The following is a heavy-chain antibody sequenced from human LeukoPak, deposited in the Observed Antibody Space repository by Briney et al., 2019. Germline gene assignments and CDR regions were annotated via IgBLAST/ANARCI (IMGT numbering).Heavy chain of an antibody. D-gene: IGHD2-2*01. J-gene: IGHJ4*02. V-gene: IGHV4-39*07. CDR3: ARGTRYCSSTSCYPFYFDY. CDR2: INHSGST. CDR1: GGSISSRSYH. Sequence: PSETLSLTCTVSGGSISSRSYHWGWIRQPPGKGLEWIGEINHSGSTNYNPSLKSRVTISVDTSKNQFSLKLSSVTAADTAVYYCARGTRYCSSTSCYPFYFDYWGQGTLVTVSS.